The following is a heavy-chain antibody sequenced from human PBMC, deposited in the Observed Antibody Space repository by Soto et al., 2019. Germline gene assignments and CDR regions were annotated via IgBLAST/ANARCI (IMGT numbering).Heavy chain of an antibody. J-gene: IGHJ4*02. V-gene: IGHV1-8*01. CDR3: ARGPGRRTGYYRTLGY. CDR2: MNPNSGNT. Sequence: QVQLVQSGAEVKKPGASVKVSCKASGYTFTSYDINWVRQATGQGLEWMGWMNPNSGNTGYAQKFQGRVSMTRNTSISTAYMELSSLRSEDTAVYYCARGPGRRTGYYRTLGYWGQGTLVTVSS. D-gene: IGHD3-9*01. CDR1: GYTFTSYD.